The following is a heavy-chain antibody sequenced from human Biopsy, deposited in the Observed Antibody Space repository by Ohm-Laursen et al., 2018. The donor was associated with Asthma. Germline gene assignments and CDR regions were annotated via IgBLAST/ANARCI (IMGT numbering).Heavy chain of an antibody. Sequence: SQTLSLTCRVFGGSVYSYDHHWSWIRQPPGKGLEWIGFIFYSGSTFYNPSLRSRITISVDTSKRQFSLSLRSVTVADTAVYYCARGVVYGGDSYAEYFQHWGQGTLVTVSS. CDR2: IFYSGST. J-gene: IGHJ1*01. D-gene: IGHD4-23*01. V-gene: IGHV4-30-4*01. CDR1: GGSVYSYDHH. CDR3: ARGVVYGGDSYAEYFQH.